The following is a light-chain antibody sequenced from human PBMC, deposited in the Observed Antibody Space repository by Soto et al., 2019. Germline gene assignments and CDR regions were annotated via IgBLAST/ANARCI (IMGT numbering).Light chain of an antibody. CDR2: GAS. CDR1: ESINRN. V-gene: IGKV3-15*01. CDR3: QQCHNWPRT. J-gene: IGKJ1*01. Sequence: EIETTQSPATLSVTPGARVTLPCRASESINRNLVWYQKRPGQAPRLVIYGASTRATGIPARFSGSGSGTDFTLTISSLQSEDLAVYYCQQCHNWPRTFGQGTKVDIK.